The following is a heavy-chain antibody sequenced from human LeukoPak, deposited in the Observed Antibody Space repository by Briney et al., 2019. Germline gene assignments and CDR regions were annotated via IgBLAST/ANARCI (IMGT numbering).Heavy chain of an antibody. Sequence: GASVKVSCTASVYTFTSYGISWVRQAPGQGLEWMGWISAYNGNTNYAQKLQGRVTMTTDTSTSTAYMELRSLRSDDTAVYYCARDDRMITFGGVIVSSYWGQGTLVTVSS. CDR1: VYTFTSYG. CDR3: ARDDRMITFGGVIVSSY. D-gene: IGHD3-16*02. J-gene: IGHJ4*02. V-gene: IGHV1-18*01. CDR2: ISAYNGNT.